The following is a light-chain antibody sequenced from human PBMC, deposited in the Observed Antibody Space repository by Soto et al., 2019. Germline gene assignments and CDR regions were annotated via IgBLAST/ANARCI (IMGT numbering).Light chain of an antibody. CDR1: SSDIGGYNY. V-gene: IGLV2-14*01. J-gene: IGLJ3*02. Sequence: QSVLTQPASVSGSPGQSITISCTGTSSDIGGYNYVSWYQQHPGKAPKLVISKVSDRPSGISNRFSGSKSGNTASLTISGLQAEDEADYYCSSYTSKSTLVFGGGTKVTVL. CDR3: SSYTSKSTLV. CDR2: KVS.